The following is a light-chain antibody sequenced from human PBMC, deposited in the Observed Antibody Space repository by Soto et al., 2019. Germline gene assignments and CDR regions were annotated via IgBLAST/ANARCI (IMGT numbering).Light chain of an antibody. CDR1: QSVTTN. J-gene: IGKJ1*01. CDR3: QQYNYWPRK. CDR2: AAS. V-gene: IGKV3-15*01. Sequence: EIVMTQSPATLSVSPGERATLSCRACQSVTTNLAWYQQKPGQAPRLLIYAASTRATGIPARFSGSGSGTELTLTISSLQSEDFAAYFCQQYNYWPRKFGQGNKVDIK.